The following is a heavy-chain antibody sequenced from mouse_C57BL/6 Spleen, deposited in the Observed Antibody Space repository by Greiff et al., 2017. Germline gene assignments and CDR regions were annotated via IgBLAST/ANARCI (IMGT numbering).Heavy chain of an antibody. J-gene: IGHJ4*01. D-gene: IGHD2-4*01. CDR1: GYSITSGYY. CDR3: ARDYDYEGAMDY. Sequence: EVQVVESGPGLVKPSQSLSLTCSVTGYSITSGYYWNWIRQFPGNKLEWMGYISYDGSNNYNPSLKNRISITRDTSKNQFFLKLNSVTTEDTATYYCARDYDYEGAMDYWGQGTSVTVSS. CDR2: ISYDGSN. V-gene: IGHV3-6*01.